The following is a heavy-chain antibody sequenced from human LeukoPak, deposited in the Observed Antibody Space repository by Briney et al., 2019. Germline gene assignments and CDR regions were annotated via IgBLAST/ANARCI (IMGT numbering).Heavy chain of an antibody. J-gene: IGHJ6*02. CDR1: GYTFTDYT. CDR3: GRTTADYVYYGMDV. Sequence: GASVKVSCKASGYTFTDYTMHWLRQAPGQRLEWMGWINTGNGNTKYSQKFQGRVTITRDTSASTAHMELRSLRSEDTAVYYCGRTTADYVYYGMDVWGQGTTVTVSS. V-gene: IGHV1-3*04. CDR2: INTGNGNT. D-gene: IGHD4-17*01.